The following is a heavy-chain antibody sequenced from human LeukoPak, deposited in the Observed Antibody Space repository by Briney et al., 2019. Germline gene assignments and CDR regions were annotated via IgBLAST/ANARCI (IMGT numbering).Heavy chain of an antibody. Sequence: SETLSLTCTVSGGSISSYYWSWIRQPPGEGLEWIGYVYYSGSTNYNPSLKSRVTISVDTSKNQFSLKLSSVTAADTAVYYCARDRGYDILTGYYLAFDIWGQGTMVTVSS. CDR1: GGSISSYY. V-gene: IGHV4-59*01. D-gene: IGHD3-9*01. CDR3: ARDRGYDILTGYYLAFDI. J-gene: IGHJ3*02. CDR2: VYYSGST.